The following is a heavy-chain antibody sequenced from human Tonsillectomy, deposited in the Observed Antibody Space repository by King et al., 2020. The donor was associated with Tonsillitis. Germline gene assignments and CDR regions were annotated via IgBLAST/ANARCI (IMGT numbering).Heavy chain of an antibody. CDR1: GYTFTSYG. CDR3: ARDREEPTSISYYDSSGYHYYYYGMDV. J-gene: IGHJ6*02. D-gene: IGHD3-22*01. V-gene: IGHV1-18*01. Sequence: VQSGAEVKKPGASVKVSCKASGYTFTSYGISWVRQAPGQGLEWMGWISVYNGNTNYAQKLQGRVTMTTDTSTSTAYMELKSLRSDDTAVYYCARDREEPTSISYYDSSGYHYYYYGMDVWGQGTTVTVSS. CDR2: ISVYNGNT.